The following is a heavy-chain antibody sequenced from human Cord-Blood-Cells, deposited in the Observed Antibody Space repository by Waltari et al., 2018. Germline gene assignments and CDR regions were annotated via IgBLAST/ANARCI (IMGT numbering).Heavy chain of an antibody. CDR2: IYYGGIT. V-gene: IGHV4-39*01. J-gene: IGHJ5*02. CDR3: ARSSNIVGADGWFDP. CDR1: GGSISSSSYY. D-gene: IGHD1-26*01. Sequence: QLQLQESGPGLVKPSETLSLTCTVSGGSISSSSYYWGWIRPPPGKGLEWIVGIYYGGITDNNPSMKRRGTISVVTSKNRFSVKRSSVTAADTAVYYGARSSNIVGADGWFDPWGQGTLVTVSS.